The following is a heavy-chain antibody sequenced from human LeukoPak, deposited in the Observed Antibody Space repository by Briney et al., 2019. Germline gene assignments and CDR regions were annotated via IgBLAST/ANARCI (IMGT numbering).Heavy chain of an antibody. J-gene: IGHJ5*02. CDR1: GYTFTSYY. CDR2: INTRTGDT. Sequence: ASVKVSCKASGYTFTSYYMHWLRQAPGQGLEWMGWINTRTGDTEYSQKFQGRVSITKDTPESTAYMELRSLRSEDTAAYYCARGATDTTRWFDPWGQGTLVTVSS. V-gene: IGHV1-3*04. CDR3: ARGATDTTRWFDP. D-gene: IGHD1-7*01.